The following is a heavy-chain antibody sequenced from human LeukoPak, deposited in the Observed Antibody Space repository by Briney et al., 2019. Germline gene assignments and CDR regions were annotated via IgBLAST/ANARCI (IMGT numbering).Heavy chain of an antibody. V-gene: IGHV3-48*03. J-gene: IGHJ4*02. CDR2: ISETGSTI. D-gene: IGHD5-18*01. Sequence: PGGSLTLSCVASGLIFSDLEMHWVRQAPGKGLEWISFISETGSTIYYADSVTGRFTISRDNAKNSLYLQMDSLRDEDTALYYCVRGYTPDYWGQGALVTVSS. CDR3: VRGYTPDY. CDR1: GLIFSDLE.